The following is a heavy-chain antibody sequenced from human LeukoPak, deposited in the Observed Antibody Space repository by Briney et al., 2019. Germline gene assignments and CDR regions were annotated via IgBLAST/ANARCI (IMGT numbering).Heavy chain of an antibody. CDR3: ASLWSGYYGMDV. CDR2: INPNSGGT. CDR1: GYTFTCYY. V-gene: IGHV1-2*06. D-gene: IGHD3-3*01. Sequence: ASVKVSCKGSGYTFTCYYMQWVRQAPGQGQEWMGRINPNSGGTNYAQKFQGRVTMTRDTSISTAYMELSRLRSDDTAVYYCASLWSGYYGMDVWGQGTTVTVSS. J-gene: IGHJ6*02.